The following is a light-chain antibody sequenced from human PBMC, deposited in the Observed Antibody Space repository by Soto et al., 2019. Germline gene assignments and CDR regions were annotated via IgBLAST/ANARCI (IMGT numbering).Light chain of an antibody. CDR2: AAS. V-gene: IGKV1-39*01. CDR3: QQSYSTTRT. J-gene: IGKJ1*01. CDR1: QSISNY. Sequence: IQMTQSPSSLSATVGDRVTITCRASQSISNYLNWYQRKPGKAPNLLIYAASNLQSGVPSRFSGSGSGTDFTLTISSLQPDDFATYYCQQSYSTTRTFGQGTKVDIK.